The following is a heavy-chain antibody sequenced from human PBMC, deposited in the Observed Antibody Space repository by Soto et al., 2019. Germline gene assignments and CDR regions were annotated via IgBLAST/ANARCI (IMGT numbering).Heavy chain of an antibody. V-gene: IGHV3-23*01. J-gene: IGHJ5*02. CDR3: AKGGCSGVSCGWFDP. CDR1: GFTFSDYA. CDR2: ISGSGGDT. Sequence: EVPLLESGGGLVQPGGSLRLSCAASGFTFSDYAMNWVRQAPGKGLEWVSGISGSGGDTYYADSVNGRFTISRDNSKHTLYLQMSSLRAEDTAVYLCAKGGCSGVSCGWFDPWGQGTLVTVSS. D-gene: IGHD2-15*01.